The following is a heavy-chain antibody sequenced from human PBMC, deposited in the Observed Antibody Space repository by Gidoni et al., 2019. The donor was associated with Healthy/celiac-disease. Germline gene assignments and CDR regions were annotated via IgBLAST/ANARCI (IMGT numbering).Heavy chain of an antibody. CDR1: GFTFSNAW. CDR2: IKSKTDGGTT. D-gene: IGHD1-26*01. J-gene: IGHJ6*02. CDR3: TTEWVGASHGSTYYYYYGMDV. Sequence: EVQLVESGGGLVKPGGSLRLSCAASGFTFSNAWISWVRQAPGKGLEWVGRIKSKTDGGTTDYAAPVKGRFTISRDDSKNTLYLQMNSLKTEDTAVYYCTTEWVGASHGSTYYYYYGMDVWGQGTTVTVSS. V-gene: IGHV3-15*01.